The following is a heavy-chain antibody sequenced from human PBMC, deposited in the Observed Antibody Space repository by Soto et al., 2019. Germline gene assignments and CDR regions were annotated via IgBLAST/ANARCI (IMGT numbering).Heavy chain of an antibody. Sequence: SETLSLTCTVSGGSISSGGYYWTWIRQHPVRGLEWIGYIYYSGSSYYNPSLKSRVTISLDTSKNQFSLKLSSVTAADTAVYYCARSEMATTGPYFDYWGQGTLVTVSS. D-gene: IGHD5-12*01. CDR2: IYYSGSS. J-gene: IGHJ4*02. CDR3: ARSEMATTGPYFDY. CDR1: GGSISSGGYY. V-gene: IGHV4-31*03.